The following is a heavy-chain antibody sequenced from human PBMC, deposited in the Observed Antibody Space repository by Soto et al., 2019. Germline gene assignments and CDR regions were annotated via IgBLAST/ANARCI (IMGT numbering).Heavy chain of an antibody. V-gene: IGHV1-69*08. CDR2: IIPILGIA. D-gene: IGHD2-21*02. J-gene: IGHJ5*02. CDR1: GGTFSSYT. Sequence: QVQLVQSGAEVKKPGSSVKVSCKASGGTFSSYTISWVRQAPGQGLEWMGRIIPILGIANYAQKFQGRVTITADKSTSTGYMELGSLKSEETAVYFWAGDPGGVVTPAWGQGTLVTVSS. CDR3: AGDPGGVVTPA.